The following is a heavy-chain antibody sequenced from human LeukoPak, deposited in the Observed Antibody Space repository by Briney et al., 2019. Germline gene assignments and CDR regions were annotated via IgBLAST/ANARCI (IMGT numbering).Heavy chain of an antibody. J-gene: IGHJ4*02. CDR1: GYTFTIYG. D-gene: IGHD6-13*01. Sequence: GASVTVSFTASGYTFTIYGISWVRQAPGQGLEWMGWISAYNGNTNYAQKLQGRVTMATDTSTSTAYMELRSLRSDDTAVYYCARDVAAAGAYYFDYWGQGTLVTVSS. CDR2: ISAYNGNT. CDR3: ARDVAAAGAYYFDY. V-gene: IGHV1-18*01.